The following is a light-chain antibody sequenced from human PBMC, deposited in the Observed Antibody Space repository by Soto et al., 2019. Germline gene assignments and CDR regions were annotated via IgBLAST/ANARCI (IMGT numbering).Light chain of an antibody. Sequence: EIVLTQSPATLSLSPGEIATLSCRASQSISSYLAWYQHKPGQAPRLLIYDASNRATGIPARFSGSGSGTDLTLTISSLEPEDSAVYYCQQRSNWLFGPGTKVDIK. J-gene: IGKJ3*01. CDR1: QSISSY. V-gene: IGKV3-11*01. CDR3: QQRSNWL. CDR2: DAS.